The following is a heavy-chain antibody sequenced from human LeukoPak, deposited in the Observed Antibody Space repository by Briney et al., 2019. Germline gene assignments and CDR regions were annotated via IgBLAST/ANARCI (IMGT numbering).Heavy chain of an antibody. V-gene: IGHV1-18*01. J-gene: IGHJ4*02. CDR1: GYTFTCYG. CDR3: ARSPLRGYSYGYDY. CDR2: ISAYNGNT. D-gene: IGHD5-18*01. Sequence: SVKVSCKASGYTFTCYGISWVRQAPGQGLEWMGWISAYNGNTNYAQKLQGRVTMTTDTSTSTAYMELRSLRSDDTAVYYCARSPLRGYSYGYDYWGQGTLVTVSS.